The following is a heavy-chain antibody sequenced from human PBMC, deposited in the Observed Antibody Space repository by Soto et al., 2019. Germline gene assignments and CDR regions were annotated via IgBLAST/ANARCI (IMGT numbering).Heavy chain of an antibody. D-gene: IGHD6-6*01. CDR2: IDDGGVST. Sequence: EVQLLESGGGLVQPGGSLRLSCAASGFTFSTYSLSWARQAPGKGLEWVAGIDDGGVSTYYADSVKGRLTISRDNSKNTLYRQMGSLRAEDTAVYYCVKGQSSSWSQTGGMDVWGQGTTVTVSS. CDR3: VKGQSSSWSQTGGMDV. V-gene: IGHV3-23*01. CDR1: GFTFSTYS. J-gene: IGHJ6*02.